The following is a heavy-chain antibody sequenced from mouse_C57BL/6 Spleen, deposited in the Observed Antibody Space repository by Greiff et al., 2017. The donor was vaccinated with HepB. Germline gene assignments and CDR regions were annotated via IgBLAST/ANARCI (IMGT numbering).Heavy chain of an antibody. Sequence: VQLQQPGAELVKPGASVKMSCKASGYTFTSYWITWVKQRPGQGLEWIGDIYPGSGSTNYNEKFKSKATLTVDTSSSTAYMQLSSLTSEDSAVYYCARSGGYYYGSVYYYAMDYWGQGTSVTVSS. CDR3: ARSGGYYYGSVYYYAMDY. V-gene: IGHV1-55*01. D-gene: IGHD1-1*01. J-gene: IGHJ4*01. CDR2: IYPGSGST. CDR1: GYTFTSYW.